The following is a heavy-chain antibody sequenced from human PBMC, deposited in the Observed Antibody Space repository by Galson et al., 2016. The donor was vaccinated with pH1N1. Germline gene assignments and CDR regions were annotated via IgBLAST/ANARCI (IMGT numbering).Heavy chain of an antibody. V-gene: IGHV1-69*10. D-gene: IGHD6-25*01. CDR1: RDTFINYA. CDR3: ARMSSGYNTIDS. CDR2: IIPILGAP. Sequence: SVKVSCKASRDTFINYAFSWVRQAPGKGLEWMGGIIPILGAPNYAQNFQGRVTISTDKSTTTAYMELTGLTSGDTAIYYCARMSSGYNTIDSWGQGTLITVPS. J-gene: IGHJ4*02.